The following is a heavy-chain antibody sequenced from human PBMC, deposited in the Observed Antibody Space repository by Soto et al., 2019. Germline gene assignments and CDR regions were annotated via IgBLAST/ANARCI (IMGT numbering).Heavy chain of an antibody. D-gene: IGHD6-13*01. CDR3: ARHGSSWYQSWFDP. Sequence: PSETLSLTCTVSGGSISSSSYYWGWIRQPPGKGLEWIGSIYYSGSTYYNPSLKSRVTISVDTSKNQFSLKLSSVTAADTAVYYCARHGSSWYQSWFDPWGQGTLVTVSS. CDR2: IYYSGST. CDR1: GGSISSSSYY. V-gene: IGHV4-39*01. J-gene: IGHJ5*02.